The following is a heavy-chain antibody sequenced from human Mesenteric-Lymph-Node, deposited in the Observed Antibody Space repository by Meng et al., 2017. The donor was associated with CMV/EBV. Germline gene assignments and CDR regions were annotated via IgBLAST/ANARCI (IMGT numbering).Heavy chain of an antibody. CDR2: IYSSGST. V-gene: IGHV3-53*01. J-gene: IGHJ4*02. CDR3: ARGGGISWENYFDY. CDR1: GLTVSDNY. D-gene: IGHD6-13*01. Sequence: GGSLRLSCAASGLTVSDNYMSWVRQAPGKGLEWVSVIYSSGSTYYSDSVKGRFTISRDSSKNTLYLQMNGLRAEDTAIYYCARGGGISWENYFDYWGQGTLVTVSS.